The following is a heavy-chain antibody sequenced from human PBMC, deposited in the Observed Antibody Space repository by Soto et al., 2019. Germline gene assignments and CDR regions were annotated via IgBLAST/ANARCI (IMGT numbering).Heavy chain of an antibody. V-gene: IGHV4-31*03. CDR2: IYYSRTT. D-gene: IGHD6-13*01. Sequence: QVQLQESGPGLVKPSQTLSLTCTVSGGSISSGGYYWSWLRQHPGKGLEWIGYIYYSRTTYYNPSLKRRVTISVDTSKNQFSLKLSSVTAADTAVYYCARAAHYSSPFRWFDPWGQGTLVTVSS. CDR3: ARAAHYSSPFRWFDP. J-gene: IGHJ5*02. CDR1: GGSISSGGYY.